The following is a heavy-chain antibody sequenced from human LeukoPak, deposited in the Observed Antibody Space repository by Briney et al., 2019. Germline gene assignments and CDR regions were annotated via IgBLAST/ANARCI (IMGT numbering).Heavy chain of an antibody. V-gene: IGHV4-59*12. D-gene: IGHD6-19*01. CDR3: ARGYSSGFDY. Sequence: SETLSLTCTVSGGSMRSNYWSLTRQPPGKGLEWIGNIYYSGSTNYNPSLKSRVTISVDRSKNQFSLKLSSVTAADTAVYYCARGYSSGFDYWGQGTLVTVSS. CDR2: IYYSGST. J-gene: IGHJ4*02. CDR1: GGSMRSNY.